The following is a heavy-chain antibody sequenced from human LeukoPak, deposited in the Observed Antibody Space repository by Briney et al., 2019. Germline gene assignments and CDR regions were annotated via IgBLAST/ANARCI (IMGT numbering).Heavy chain of an antibody. D-gene: IGHD3-3*01. CDR1: GFTFSSYS. J-gene: IGHJ4*02. Sequence: GGSLRLSCAASGFTFSSYSMNWVRQAPGKGLEWVSSISSSSYIYYADSVKGRFTISRDNAKNSLYLQMNSLRAEDTAVYYCARDSDAYYDFWSGPGDFDYWGQGTLVTVSS. CDR3: ARDSDAYYDFWSGPGDFDY. CDR2: ISSSSYI. V-gene: IGHV3-21*01.